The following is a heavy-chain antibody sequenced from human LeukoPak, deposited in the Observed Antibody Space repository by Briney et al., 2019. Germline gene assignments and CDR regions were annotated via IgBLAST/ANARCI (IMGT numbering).Heavy chain of an antibody. CDR2: IKQDGTEQ. Sequence: GGSLRLSCAASGFTFSAPWMSWVRQAPGKGLEWVANIKQDGTEQYTADSLKGRFTISRDNAKRLLFLQMNSLRAEDTAVYYCARVGPPYYYYYMDVWGNGTTVTVSS. CDR1: GFTFSAPW. CDR3: ARVGPPYYYYYMDV. J-gene: IGHJ6*03. V-gene: IGHV3-7*01.